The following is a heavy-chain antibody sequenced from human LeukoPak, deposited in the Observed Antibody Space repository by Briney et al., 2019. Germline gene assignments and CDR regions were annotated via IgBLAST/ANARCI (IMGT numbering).Heavy chain of an antibody. D-gene: IGHD1-7*01. V-gene: IGHV1-69*05. CDR1: GGTFSSYA. CDR3: ARDNYAGANWFDP. Sequence: GASVKVSCKASGGTFSSYAISWVRQAPGQGLEWMGGIIPIFGTANYAQKFQGRVTITTDESTSTAYMELSSLRSEDTAVHYCARDNYAGANWFDPWGQGTLVTVSS. J-gene: IGHJ5*02. CDR2: IIPIFGTA.